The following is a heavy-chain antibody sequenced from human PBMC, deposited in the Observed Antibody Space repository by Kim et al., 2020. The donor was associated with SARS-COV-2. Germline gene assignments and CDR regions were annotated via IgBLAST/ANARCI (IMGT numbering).Heavy chain of an antibody. Sequence: ASVKVSCKVSGYTLTELSMHWVRQAPGKGLEWMGGFDPEDGETIYAQKFQGRVTMTEDTSTDTAYMELSSLRSEDTAVYYCAMSKVIAMADWFDPWGQGALVTVSS. J-gene: IGHJ5*02. CDR3: AMSKVIAMADWFDP. CDR1: GYTLTELS. CDR2: FDPEDGET. V-gene: IGHV1-24*01. D-gene: IGHD6-19*01.